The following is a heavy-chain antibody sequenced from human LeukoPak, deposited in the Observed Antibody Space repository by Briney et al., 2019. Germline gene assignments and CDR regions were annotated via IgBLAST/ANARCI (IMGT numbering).Heavy chain of an antibody. V-gene: IGHV1-18*01. D-gene: IGHD6-19*01. CDR1: GYTFSSYG. CDR2: ISAYNGNT. J-gene: IGHJ4*02. CDR3: ARGDRIAVAGTGPPFDY. Sequence: ASVKVSCKASGYTFSSYGISWVRQAPGQGLEWMGWISAYNGNTNYAQKLQGRVTMTTDTSMSTAYMELRSLRSDDTAVYYCARGDRIAVAGTGPPFDYWGQGTLVTVSS.